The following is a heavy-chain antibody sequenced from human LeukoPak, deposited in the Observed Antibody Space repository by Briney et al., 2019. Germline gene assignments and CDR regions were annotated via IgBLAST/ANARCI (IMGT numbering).Heavy chain of an antibody. CDR1: GGSFSGYY. D-gene: IGHD1-26*01. CDR2: INHSGST. CDR3: ARVGAPGVYYYYYYMDV. V-gene: IGHV4-34*01. J-gene: IGHJ6*03. Sequence: PSETLSLTCAVYGGSFSGYYWSWIRQPPGKGLEWIGEINHSGSTNYNPSLKSRVTISVDTSKNQFSLKLSSVTAADTAVYYCARVGAPGVYYYYYYMDVWGKGTTVTISS.